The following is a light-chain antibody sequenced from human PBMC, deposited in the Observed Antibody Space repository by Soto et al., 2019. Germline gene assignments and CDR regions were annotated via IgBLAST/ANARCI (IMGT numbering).Light chain of an antibody. J-gene: IGKJ1*01. V-gene: IGKV3-15*01. CDR1: QSVSSN. CDR3: QQYDNWRT. CDR2: GAS. Sequence: EIVMTQSPATLSVSPGERATLSCRASQSVSSNLAWYQQKPGQAPRLLIYGASTRAPGVPARFSGSGSGTEFTLTISSLQSEDFAVYYCQQYDNWRTFGQGTKVDIK.